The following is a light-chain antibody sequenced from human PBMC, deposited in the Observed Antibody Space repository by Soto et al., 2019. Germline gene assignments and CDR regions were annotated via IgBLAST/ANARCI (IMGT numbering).Light chain of an antibody. J-gene: IGLJ2*01. V-gene: IGLV2-8*01. CDR3: SSYAASNKLGV. Sequence: QSALTQPPSASGSPGQSVTISCIGTSSDVGGYNYVSWYQQHPGKAPKLMIYEVSKRPSGVPDRVAGSKSGNTASLTVSGLQAEDEADYYCSSYAASNKLGVFGGGTKLTVL. CDR2: EVS. CDR1: SSDVGGYNY.